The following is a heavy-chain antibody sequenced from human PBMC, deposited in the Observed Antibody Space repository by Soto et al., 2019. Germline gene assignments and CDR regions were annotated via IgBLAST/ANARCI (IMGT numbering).Heavy chain of an antibody. Sequence: SETLSLTCTVSGGSISSGGYYWSWIRQHPGKGLEWIGYIYYSGSTYYNPSLKSRVTISVDTSKNQFSLKLSSVTAADTAVYYCARAVRSSWYAESKIVRYYGMDVWGQGTTVTVSS. CDR2: IYYSGST. D-gene: IGHD6-13*01. J-gene: IGHJ6*02. CDR1: GGSISSGGYY. CDR3: ARAVRSSWYAESKIVRYYGMDV. V-gene: IGHV4-31*03.